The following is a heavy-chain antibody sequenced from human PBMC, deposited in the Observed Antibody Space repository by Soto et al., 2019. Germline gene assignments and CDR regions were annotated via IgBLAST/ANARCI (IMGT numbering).Heavy chain of an antibody. D-gene: IGHD2-15*01. Sequence: PGGSLRLSCAASGFTFSSYSMNWVRQAPGKGLEWVSYISSSSSTIYYADSVKGRFTISRDNAKNSLYLQMNSLRDEDTAVYYCARDRCSGGSCYYYYGMVVWGQGTTVTVSS. V-gene: IGHV3-48*02. CDR3: ARDRCSGGSCYYYYGMVV. CDR2: ISSSSSTI. J-gene: IGHJ6*02. CDR1: GFTFSSYS.